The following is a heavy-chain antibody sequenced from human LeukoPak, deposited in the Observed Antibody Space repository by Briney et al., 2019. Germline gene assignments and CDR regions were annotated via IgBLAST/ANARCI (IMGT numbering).Heavy chain of an antibody. D-gene: IGHD1-26*01. Sequence: GGSLRLSCSASGFTFSSYSMNWVRQAPGKGLEWVSYITGSSSTIYYADSVKGRFTISRDNAKNSLYLQMNSLRDEATAVYYCARPRGSYYRDAFDIWGQGTVVTVSS. V-gene: IGHV3-48*02. J-gene: IGHJ3*02. CDR1: GFTFSSYS. CDR3: ARPRGSYYRDAFDI. CDR2: ITGSSSTI.